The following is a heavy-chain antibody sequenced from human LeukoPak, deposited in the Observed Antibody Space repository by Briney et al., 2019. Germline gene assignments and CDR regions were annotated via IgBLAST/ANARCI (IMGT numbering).Heavy chain of an antibody. Sequence: PSETLSLTCTVCGGYISSYYWSWIRQPAGKGLEWIGRIYTSGSTNYNPSLKSRVTMSVDTSKNQFSLKLSSVTAADTAVYYCARVVGDSSGYFPAYYYYGMDVWGQGTTVTVSS. CDR2: IYTSGST. CDR1: GGYISSYY. CDR3: ARVVGDSSGYFPAYYYYGMDV. J-gene: IGHJ6*02. D-gene: IGHD3-22*01. V-gene: IGHV4-4*07.